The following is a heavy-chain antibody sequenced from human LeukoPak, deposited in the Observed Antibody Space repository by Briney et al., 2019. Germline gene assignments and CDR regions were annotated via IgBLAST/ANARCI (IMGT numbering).Heavy chain of an antibody. V-gene: IGHV6-1*01. J-gene: IGHJ4*01. D-gene: IGHD3-22*01. CDR3: TRAIYYDTTGYSELDF. CDR2: TYYKSKWYY. Sequence: SQTLSLTCATSGDSVSSNSVTWNWIRQSPSRGLEWLGRTYYKSKWYYDYAVSVRSRIAINPDTSKNQFSLQLNSVTPEDAAMYYCTRAIYYDTTGYSELDFWGQGTLVTVSS. CDR1: GDSVSSNSVT.